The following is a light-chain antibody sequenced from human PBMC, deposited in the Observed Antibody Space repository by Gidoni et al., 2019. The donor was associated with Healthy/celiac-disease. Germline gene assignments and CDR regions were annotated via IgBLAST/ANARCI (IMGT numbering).Light chain of an antibody. CDR1: SSDVGSYNL. CDR2: EGS. J-gene: IGLJ1*01. CDR3: CSYAGSSTSLYV. V-gene: IGLV2-23*01. Sequence: QPPLTQPAPVSGSPGPSITISCTGTSSDVGSYNLVSWYQQHPGKAPKLMIYEGSKRPSGVSNRFSGSKSGNTASLTISGLQAEDEADYYCCSYAGSSTSLYVFGTGTKVTVL.